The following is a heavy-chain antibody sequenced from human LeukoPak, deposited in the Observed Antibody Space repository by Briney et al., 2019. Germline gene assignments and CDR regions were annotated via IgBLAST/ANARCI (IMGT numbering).Heavy chain of an antibody. V-gene: IGHV3-30*04. CDR2: ISYDGSNK. J-gene: IGHJ6*03. D-gene: IGHD3-22*01. CDR1: GFTFSSYA. Sequence: PGGSLRLSCAASGFTFSSYAMHWVRQAPGKGLEWVAVISYDGSNKYYADSVKGRFTISRDNSKNTLYLQMNSLRAEDTAVYYCASMYYYDSSGYYYVYYYYYMDVWGKGTTVTVSS. CDR3: ASMYYYDSSGYYYVYYYYYMDV.